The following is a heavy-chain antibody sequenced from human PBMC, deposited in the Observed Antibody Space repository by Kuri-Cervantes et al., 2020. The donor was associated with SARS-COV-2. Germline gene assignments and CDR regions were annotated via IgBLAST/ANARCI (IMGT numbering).Heavy chain of an antibody. D-gene: IGHD3-10*01. CDR1: GGTFSSYT. J-gene: IGHJ4*02. CDR2: IIPILGIA. V-gene: IGHV1-69*02. CDR3: ARGRGVIISALDY. Sequence: SVKVSCKASGGTFSSYTISWVRQAPGQGLEWMGRIIPILGIANYAQKFQGRVTITADKSTSTTYMGLSSLRSEDTAVYYCARGRGVIISALDYWGQGTLVTVSS.